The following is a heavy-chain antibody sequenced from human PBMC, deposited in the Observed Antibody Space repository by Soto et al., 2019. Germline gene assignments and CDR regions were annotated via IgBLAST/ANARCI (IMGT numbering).Heavy chain of an antibody. Sequence: EVQLVESGGGLVKPGGSLRLSCAASGFTFSSYSMNWVRQAPGKGLEWVSSISSSSSYIYYADSVKGRFTISRDNAKNSLYLQMNSLRAEDTAVYYCAREGVGIVVVRGYYYGMDVWGQGTTVTLSS. D-gene: IGHD2-2*01. J-gene: IGHJ6*02. V-gene: IGHV3-21*01. CDR1: GFTFSSYS. CDR3: AREGVGIVVVRGYYYGMDV. CDR2: ISSSSSYI.